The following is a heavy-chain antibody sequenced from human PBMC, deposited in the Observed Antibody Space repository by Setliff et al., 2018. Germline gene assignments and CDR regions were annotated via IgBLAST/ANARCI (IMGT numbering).Heavy chain of an antibody. J-gene: IGHJ6*03. D-gene: IGHD6-19*01. V-gene: IGHV4-4*07. Sequence: SETLSLTCTVSGGSISSYYWSWIRQPAGKGLEWIGHIYIGGSANYNPSLKSRVTMSIDTSKNQFSLKPNSVTAADMAVYYCAREQWLDPPGYYYMDVWAEGTTVTVSS. CDR1: GGSISSYY. CDR2: IYIGGSA. CDR3: AREQWLDPPGYYYMDV.